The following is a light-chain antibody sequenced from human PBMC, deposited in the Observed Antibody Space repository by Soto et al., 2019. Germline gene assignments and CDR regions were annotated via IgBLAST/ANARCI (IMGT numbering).Light chain of an antibody. CDR3: QQYNTYSRT. J-gene: IGKJ1*01. Sequence: DIQMTQSPCTLSASVGDRVAITCRASQSITTWLAWYQHKPGKAPKLLIYKASSLQSGVPSRFSGSGSGTEFTLTISSLQPDDFATYYCQQYNTYSRTFGQATKVDI. V-gene: IGKV1-5*03. CDR1: QSITTW. CDR2: KAS.